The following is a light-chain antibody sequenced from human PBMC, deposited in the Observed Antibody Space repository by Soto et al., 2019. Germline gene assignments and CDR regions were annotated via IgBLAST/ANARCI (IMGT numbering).Light chain of an antibody. CDR2: ATS. J-gene: IGKJ2*01. CDR3: QQSYSTPQDT. V-gene: IGKV1-39*01. CDR1: QYTSSY. Sequence: DIQMTQSPSSLSASVGDRVTITCRASQYTSSYLNWYQQKPGKAPKLLIYATSSLQSGVPSRFXGSGSGTDFTLTISSLQPEDFATYYCQQSYSTPQDTFGQGTKLEIK.